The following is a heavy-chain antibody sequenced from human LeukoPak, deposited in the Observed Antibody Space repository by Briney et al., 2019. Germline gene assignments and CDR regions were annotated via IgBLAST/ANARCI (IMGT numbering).Heavy chain of an antibody. CDR2: INPSGGST. D-gene: IGHD5-12*01. J-gene: IGHJ6*02. Sequence: ASVKVSCKASGYTFTSYYMHWVRQAPGQGLEWMGIINPSGGSTSYAQKFQGRVTMTRDTSTSTVYMELSSLRSEDTAVCYCARDSGYDLRVLDYYGMDVWGQGTTVTVSS. CDR1: GYTFTSYY. CDR3: ARDSGYDLRVLDYYGMDV. V-gene: IGHV1-46*01.